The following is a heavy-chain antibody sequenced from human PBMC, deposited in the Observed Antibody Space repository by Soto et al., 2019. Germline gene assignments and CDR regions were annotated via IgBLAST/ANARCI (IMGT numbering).Heavy chain of an antibody. D-gene: IGHD3-10*01. CDR1: GGSFSGYH. V-gene: IGHV4-34*01. Sequence: QVQLQQWGAGLLKPSETLSLTCAVYGGSFSGYHWSWIRQPPGKGLEWIGEINHSGSTNYNPSLKSQVTISVDTSKNQFSLKLSAVTAADTAVYYCARVTWVRSAFDFWGHGTMVTVSS. J-gene: IGHJ3*01. CDR3: ARVTWVRSAFDF. CDR2: INHSGST.